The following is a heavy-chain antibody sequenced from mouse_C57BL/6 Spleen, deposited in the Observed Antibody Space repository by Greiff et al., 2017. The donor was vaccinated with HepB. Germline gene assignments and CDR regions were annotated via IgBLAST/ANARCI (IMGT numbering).Heavy chain of an antibody. CDR2: IHPNSGST. CDR3: ARGLYYDYSAWFAY. D-gene: IGHD2-4*01. Sequence: VQLQQPGAELVKPGASVKLSCKASGYTFTSYWMHWVKQRPGQGLEWIGMIHPNSGSTNYNEKFKSKATLTVDKSSSTAYMQLSSLTSEDSAVYYCARGLYYDYSAWFAYWGQGTLVTVSA. J-gene: IGHJ3*01. CDR1: GYTFTSYW. V-gene: IGHV1-64*01.